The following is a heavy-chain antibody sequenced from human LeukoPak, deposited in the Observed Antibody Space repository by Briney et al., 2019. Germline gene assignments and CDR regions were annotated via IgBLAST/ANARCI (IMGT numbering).Heavy chain of an antibody. CDR3: ARLSRGSSAGFDS. D-gene: IGHD6-6*01. V-gene: IGHV4-59*01. J-gene: IGHJ4*02. CDR2: IYYSGSS. Sequence: ASETLSLTCAVSGGSISNYYWNWIRQPPGKGLEWIGYIYYSGSSNYNPSLKSRVTISVDTSKNQFSLKVNSVTAADTAVYFCARLSRGSSAGFDSWGQGILVTVSS. CDR1: GGSISNYY.